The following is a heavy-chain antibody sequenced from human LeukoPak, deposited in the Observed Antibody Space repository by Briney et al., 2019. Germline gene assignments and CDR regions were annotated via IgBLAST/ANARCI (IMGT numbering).Heavy chain of an antibody. CDR2: IRYDGINK. J-gene: IGHJ4*02. Sequence: GGSLRLSCAASGFTFSSHGMHWVRQAPGKGLEWVAFIRYDGINKYYADSVKGRFTMSRDNSKNTLYLQVNSLRAEDTAVYYCAKVDSSGWYSYFDYWGQGTLVTVSS. CDR1: GFTFSSHG. D-gene: IGHD6-19*01. V-gene: IGHV3-30*02. CDR3: AKVDSSGWYSYFDY.